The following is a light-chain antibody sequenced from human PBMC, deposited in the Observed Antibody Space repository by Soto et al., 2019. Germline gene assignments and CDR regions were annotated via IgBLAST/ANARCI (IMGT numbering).Light chain of an antibody. CDR1: MRDVGGYNL. Sequence: QSALTQPASVSGSPGQSITISCTGTMRDVGGYNLVSWYQQHPGTAPKLMIYEVRNRPSGISTRFSGSRSGNTASLTISGLQSEDEGDYYCSAYTTRSTLVFGGGTQVTVL. J-gene: IGLJ3*02. CDR3: SAYTTRSTLV. V-gene: IGLV2-14*01. CDR2: EVR.